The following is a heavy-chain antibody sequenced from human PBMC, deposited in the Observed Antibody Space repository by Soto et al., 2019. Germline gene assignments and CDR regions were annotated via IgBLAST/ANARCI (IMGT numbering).Heavy chain of an antibody. J-gene: IGHJ4*02. V-gene: IGHV4-39*01. CDR2: IYYSGTT. Sequence: QLQLQESGPGLVKPSETLSLTCTVSGGSISSSSYYWGWIRQPPGKGLEWIGSIYYSGTTYYNPSLKSRVTMSVDTSKNQFSLKLSSVTAADTAVYYCARHRGYYDILTGYYTELNFDYWGQGTLVTVSS. CDR3: ARHRGYYDILTGYYTELNFDY. CDR1: GGSISSSSYY. D-gene: IGHD3-9*01.